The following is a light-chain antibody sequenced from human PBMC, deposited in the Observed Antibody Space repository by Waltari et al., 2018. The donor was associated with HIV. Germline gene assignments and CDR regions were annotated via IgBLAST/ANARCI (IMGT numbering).Light chain of an antibody. J-gene: IGLJ2*01. Sequence: QSVLTQPPSASATPVQRVTISCSGSSSNIGNYYVYWYQQLPGATPKVLIFRNNRRPSGVPDRFSGSKSGTSASLAIIGLRSEDEADYYCATWDDSLSGVVFGGGTKLTVL. CDR1: SSNIGNYY. CDR3: ATWDDSLSGVV. CDR2: RNN. V-gene: IGLV1-47*01.